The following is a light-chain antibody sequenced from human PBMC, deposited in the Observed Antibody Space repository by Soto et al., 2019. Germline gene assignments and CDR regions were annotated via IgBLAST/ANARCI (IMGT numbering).Light chain of an antibody. CDR3: QSYDSSLIGSRV. J-gene: IGLJ3*02. Sequence: QSVLTQPPSVSGAPGQRVTISCTGSSSNIGAGYDVHWYQQLPGTAPKLLIYGNSNRPSGVPDRFSGSKSGTSASLAINGLQAEDEADYYCQSYDSSLIGSRVFGGGTKLTVL. CDR1: SSNIGAGYD. V-gene: IGLV1-40*01. CDR2: GNS.